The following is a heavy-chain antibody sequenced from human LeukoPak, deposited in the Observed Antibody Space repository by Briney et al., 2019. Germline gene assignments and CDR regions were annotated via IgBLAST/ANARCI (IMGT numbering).Heavy chain of an antibody. CDR1: GFTFSSYS. D-gene: IGHD6-19*01. Sequence: GGSLRLSCAASGFTFSSYSMNWVRQAPGKGLEWVSSISSSSSYIYYADSVKGRFTISRDNAKNSLYLQMNSLRAEDTALYYCAKAPFLAVAARNWFDPWGQGTLVTVSS. CDR3: AKAPFLAVAARNWFDP. V-gene: IGHV3-21*04. CDR2: ISSSSSYI. J-gene: IGHJ5*02.